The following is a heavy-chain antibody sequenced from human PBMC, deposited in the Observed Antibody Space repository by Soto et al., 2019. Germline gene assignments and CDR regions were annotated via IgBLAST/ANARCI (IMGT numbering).Heavy chain of an antibody. CDR3: ARHTTADYGGNSDY. V-gene: IGHV4-39*01. CDR1: GGSISSSSYY. CDR2: IYYSGST. Sequence: QLQLQESGPGLVKPSETLSLTCTVSGGSISSSSYYWGWIRQPPGKGLEWIGSIYYSGSTYYNPSLKSRVTISVDTSKNQFSLKLSSVTAADTAVYYCARHTTADYGGNSDYWGQGTPVTVSS. D-gene: IGHD4-17*01. J-gene: IGHJ4*02.